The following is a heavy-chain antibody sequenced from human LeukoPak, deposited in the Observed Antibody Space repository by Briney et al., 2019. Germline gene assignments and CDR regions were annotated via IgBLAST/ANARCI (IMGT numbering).Heavy chain of an antibody. J-gene: IGHJ3*02. CDR2: IYYSGST. CDR1: GGSISSYY. D-gene: IGHD1-26*01. Sequence: SETLSLACTVSGGSISSYYWSWIRQPPGKGLEWIGYIYYSGSTYYNPSLKSRVTISVDRSKNQFSLKLSSVTAADTAVYYCARDGVGATRGLQGPHVSDDIWGQGTMVTVSS. CDR3: ARDGVGATRGLQGPHVSDDI. V-gene: IGHV4-59*12.